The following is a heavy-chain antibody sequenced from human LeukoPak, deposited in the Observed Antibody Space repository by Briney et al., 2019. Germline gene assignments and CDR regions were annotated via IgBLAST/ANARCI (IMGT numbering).Heavy chain of an antibody. CDR2: ISAYNGNT. D-gene: IGHD6-6*01. V-gene: IGHV1-18*01. J-gene: IGHJ1*01. Sequence: ASVKVSCKASGYTFTSYDINWVRQAPGQGLEWMGWISAYNGNTNYAQKLQGRVTMTTDTPTSTAYMELRSLRSDDTAVYYCARDSYSSSPYSQHWGQGTLVTVSS. CDR3: ARDSYSSSPYSQH. CDR1: GYTFTSYD.